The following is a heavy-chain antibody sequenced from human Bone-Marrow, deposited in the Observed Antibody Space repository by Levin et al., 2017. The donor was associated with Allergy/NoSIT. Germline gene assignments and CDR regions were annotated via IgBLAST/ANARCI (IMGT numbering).Heavy chain of an antibody. Sequence: PGESLKISCAASGFTFDDYGMSWVRQAPGKGLEWVSGINWNGGSTGYADSVKGRFTISRDNAKNSLYLQMNSLRAEDTALYYCAKSSGSHDFDYWGQGTLVTVSS. V-gene: IGHV3-20*04. CDR1: GFTFDDYG. CDR2: INWNGGST. CDR3: AKSSGSHDFDY. D-gene: IGHD3-22*01. J-gene: IGHJ4*02.